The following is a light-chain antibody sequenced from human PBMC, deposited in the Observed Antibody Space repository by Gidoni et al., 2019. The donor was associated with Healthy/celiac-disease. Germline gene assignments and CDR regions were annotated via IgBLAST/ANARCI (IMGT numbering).Light chain of an antibody. CDR3: QQYNNWRT. J-gene: IGKJ4*01. CDR1: QSVSSN. V-gene: IGKV3-15*01. Sequence: EIVMPQSPATLSVSPGERATLSCRASQSVSSNLDWYQQKPGQAPRLLIYGASTRATGIPARFSGSGSGTEFTLTISSLQSEDFAVYYCQQYNNWRTFGGGTKVEIK. CDR2: GAS.